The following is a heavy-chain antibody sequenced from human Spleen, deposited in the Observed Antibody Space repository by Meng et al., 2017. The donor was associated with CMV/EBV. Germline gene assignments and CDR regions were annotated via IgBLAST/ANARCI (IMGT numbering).Heavy chain of an antibody. CDR2: IYTGGTT. D-gene: IGHD3-22*01. CDR1: EFTVSNNY. V-gene: IGHV3-66*02. Sequence: GESLKISCAAFEFTVSNNYMSWVRQAPGKGLEWVSVIYTGGTTKYADSVRGRFTISRDNSKNTVYLQMNRLTVGDTAVYYCARSTFNYEDFYYFDYWGQGTLVTVSS. J-gene: IGHJ4*02. CDR3: ARSTFNYEDFYYFDY.